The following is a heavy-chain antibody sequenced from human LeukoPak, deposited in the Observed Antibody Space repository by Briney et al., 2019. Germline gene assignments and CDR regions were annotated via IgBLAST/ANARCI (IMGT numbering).Heavy chain of an antibody. CDR1: GFTFSTYS. V-gene: IGHV3-48*01. CDR2: ISSSSSTI. D-gene: IGHD3-22*01. J-gene: IGHJ4*02. CDR3: ARGSTYYDSSGQVPFDY. Sequence: GGSLRLSCAASGFTFSTYSMNWVCQAPGKGLEWVSYISSSSSTIYYADSVKGRFTISRDNAKNSLYLQMNSPRAEDTAVYYCARGSTYYDSSGQVPFDYWGQGTLVTVSS.